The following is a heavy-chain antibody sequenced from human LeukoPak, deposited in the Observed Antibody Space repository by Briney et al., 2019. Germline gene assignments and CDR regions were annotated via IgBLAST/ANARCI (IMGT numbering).Heavy chain of an antibody. CDR3: ARQLCTRISCYADY. CDR2: IYYTGTT. Sequence: SETLSLTCTVSGGSNISQYWSWIRQPPGRGLEWIGYIYYTGTTKYNPSLESRFSISVDASRNQFSLKMSSVTAEDAAVYYCARQLCTRISCYADYWGRGTLVTVSS. V-gene: IGHV4-59*08. D-gene: IGHD2-2*01. CDR1: GGSNISQY. J-gene: IGHJ4*03.